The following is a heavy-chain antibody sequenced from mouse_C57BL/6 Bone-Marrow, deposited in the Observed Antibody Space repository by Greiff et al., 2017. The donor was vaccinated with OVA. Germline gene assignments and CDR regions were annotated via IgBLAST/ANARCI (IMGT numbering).Heavy chain of an antibody. D-gene: IGHD1-1*01. CDR2: IDPSDSET. CDR3: AREGTVGYYVDY. CDR1: GYTFTSYW. Sequence: QVQLKQPGAELVRPGSSVKLSCKASGYTFTSYWMHWVKQRPIQGLEWIGNIDPSDSETHYNQKFKDKATLTVDKSSSTAYMQLSSLTSEDSAVYYCAREGTVGYYVDYWGQGTTLTVSS. J-gene: IGHJ2*01. V-gene: IGHV1-52*01.